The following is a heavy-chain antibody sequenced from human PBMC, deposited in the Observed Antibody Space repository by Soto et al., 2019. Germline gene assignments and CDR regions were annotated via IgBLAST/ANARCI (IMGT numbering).Heavy chain of an antibody. J-gene: IGHJ4*02. CDR2: IYYSGST. CDR1: GGSISSGGYY. D-gene: IGHD3-22*01. Sequence: ASETLSLTCTVSGGSISSGGYYWSWIRQHPGKGLEWIGYIYYSGSTYYNPSLKSRVTISVDTSKNQFSLKLSSVTAADTAVYYCARTYYYDSSGYYDLWYFDYWGQGTLVTVSS. CDR3: ARTYYYDSSGYYDLWYFDY. V-gene: IGHV4-31*03.